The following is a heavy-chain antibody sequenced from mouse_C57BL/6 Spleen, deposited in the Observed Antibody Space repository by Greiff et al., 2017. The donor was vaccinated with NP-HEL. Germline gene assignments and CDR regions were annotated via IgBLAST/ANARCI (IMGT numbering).Heavy chain of an antibody. Sequence: EVQLQQSGPELVKPGASVKIPCKASGYTFTDYNMDWVKQSHGKSLEWIGDINPNNGGTIYNQKFKGKATLTVDKSSSTAYMELRSLTSEDTAVYSCARPFSNYGYFDVWGTGTTVTVSS. CDR3: ARPFSNYGYFDV. CDR2: INPNNGGT. D-gene: IGHD2-5*01. J-gene: IGHJ1*03. V-gene: IGHV1-18*01. CDR1: GYTFTDYN.